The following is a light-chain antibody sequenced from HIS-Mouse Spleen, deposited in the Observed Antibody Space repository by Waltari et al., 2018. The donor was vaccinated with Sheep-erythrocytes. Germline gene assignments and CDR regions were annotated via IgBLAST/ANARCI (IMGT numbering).Light chain of an antibody. Sequence: DVVMTQSPLSLPVTLGQPASISCRSSQSLVHSDGNTSLNWFQQRPGQSPRRLIYKVSNRDSGVPDRFSGSGSGTDFTLTISSLQPEDFATYYCQQANSFPITFGQGTRLEIK. J-gene: IGKJ5*01. V-gene: IGKV2-30*02. CDR1: QSLVHSDGNTS. CDR3: QQANSFPIT. CDR2: KVS.